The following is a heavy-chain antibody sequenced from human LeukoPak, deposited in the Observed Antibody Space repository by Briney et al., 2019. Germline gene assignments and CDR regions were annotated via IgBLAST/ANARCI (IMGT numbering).Heavy chain of an antibody. V-gene: IGHV3-23*01. CDR1: GFTFSDHY. D-gene: IGHD3-3*01. CDR2: ISGSGGGT. J-gene: IGHJ4*02. CDR3: AKLRDDFWSGYYPSPEY. Sequence: PGGSLRLSCAASGFTFSDHYMDWVRQAPGKGLEWVSAISGSGGGTYYADSVKGRFTISRDNSKNTLYLQMNSLRAEDTAVYYCAKLRDDFWSGYYPSPEYWGQGTLVTVSS.